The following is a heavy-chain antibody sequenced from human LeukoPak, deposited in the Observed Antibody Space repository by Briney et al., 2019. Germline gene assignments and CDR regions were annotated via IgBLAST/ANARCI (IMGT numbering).Heavy chain of an antibody. V-gene: IGHV4-4*07. D-gene: IGHD3-22*01. CDR2: IYTSGST. CDR3: AGVVSSGYYYYYYYMDV. J-gene: IGHJ6*03. CDR1: GGSISSDY. Sequence: SETLSLTCTVSGGSISSDYWSWIRQPAGEGLEWIGRIYTSGSTEYNPSLKSRVTISVDTSKNQFSLKLSSVTAADTAVYYCAGVVSSGYYYYYYYMDVWGKGTTVTVSS.